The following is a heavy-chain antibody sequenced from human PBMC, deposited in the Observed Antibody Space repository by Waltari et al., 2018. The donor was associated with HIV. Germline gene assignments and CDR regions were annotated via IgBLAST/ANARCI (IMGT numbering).Heavy chain of an antibody. CDR1: VFSVSNHW. J-gene: IGHJ4*02. V-gene: IGHV3-74*01. Sequence: VQLVESGGGSIKPGGSLRLSCAASVFSVSNHWMDWVRQGPGKGLVWVARINSDGSSRNYADAVKGRFVISRDNARNTVYLQLNSLRVEDTAMYFCARASHYIEFSTFDGDYYFDVWGRGTRVAVSS. D-gene: IGHD2-15*01. CDR2: INSDGSSR. CDR3: ARASHYIEFSTFDGDYYFDV.